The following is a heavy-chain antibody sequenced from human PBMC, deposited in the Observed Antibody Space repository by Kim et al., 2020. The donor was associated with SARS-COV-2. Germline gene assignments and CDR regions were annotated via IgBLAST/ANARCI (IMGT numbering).Heavy chain of an antibody. CDR3: ATGRIHAYEN. V-gene: IGHV3-74*01. J-gene: IGHJ4*02. CDR2: RSS. Sequence: RSSRYAASGRGPFTISRDNAKSTVYLQMNSLRAEDTAVYYCATGRIHAYENWGRGTPVTVSS. D-gene: IGHD3-16*01.